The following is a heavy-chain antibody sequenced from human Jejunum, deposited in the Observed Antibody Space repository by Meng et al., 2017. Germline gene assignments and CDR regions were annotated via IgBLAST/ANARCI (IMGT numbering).Heavy chain of an antibody. J-gene: IGHJ5*02. V-gene: IGHV1-18*01. Sequence: QVRRGQSGAEVKKPGASVKVSCKASGYTFTSYGSSWERQAPGQGLEWMGWISAYNGNTKYAQNLQGRVTLTTDISTSTAYMELRSLRSDDTAVYYCARKLRGGGWFDPWGQGTLVTVSS. CDR3: ARKLRGGGWFDP. D-gene: IGHD3-16*01. CDR2: ISAYNGNT. CDR1: GYTFTSYG.